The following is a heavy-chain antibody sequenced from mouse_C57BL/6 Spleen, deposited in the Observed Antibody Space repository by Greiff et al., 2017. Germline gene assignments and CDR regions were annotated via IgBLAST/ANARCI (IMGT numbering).Heavy chain of an antibody. CDR1: GYTFTSYW. CDR2: IHPNSGST. D-gene: IGHD2-4*01. Sequence: QVQLQQPGAELVKPGASVKLSCKASGYTFTSYWMHWVKQRPGQGLEWIGMIHPNSGSTNYNEKFKSKATLTVDKSSSTAYMQLSSLTSEDSAVYYCARREYDYEGFAYWGQGTLVNVSA. J-gene: IGHJ3*01. CDR3: ARREYDYEGFAY. V-gene: IGHV1-64*01.